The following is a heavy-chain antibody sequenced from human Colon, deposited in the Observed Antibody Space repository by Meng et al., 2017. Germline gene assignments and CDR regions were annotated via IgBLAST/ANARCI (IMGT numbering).Heavy chain of an antibody. Sequence: SETLSLTCAVYGGSFSGYYWSWIRQPPGNGLEWIGEINHSGSTNYNPSLKSRVTISVDTSKNQFSLKLTSVTAADTAVYYCARGRMYSYGHYYFDYWGQGTLVTVSS. CDR1: GGSFSGYY. V-gene: IGHV4-34*01. D-gene: IGHD5-18*01. J-gene: IGHJ4*02. CDR2: INHSGST. CDR3: ARGRMYSYGHYYFDY.